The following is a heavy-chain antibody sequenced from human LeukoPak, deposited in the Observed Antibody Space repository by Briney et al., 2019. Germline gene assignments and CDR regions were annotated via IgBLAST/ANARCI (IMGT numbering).Heavy chain of an antibody. J-gene: IGHJ4*02. D-gene: IGHD1-7*01. CDR1: GGSISSYY. Sequence: SETLSLTCTVSGGSISSYYWSWIRQPPGKGLEWIGYIYYSGSTSYNPSLKSRVSISVDTSKNQVSLQLSSVTAADKAVYYCARDLGLELPGDHKPQYYFDYWGQGTLVTVSS. V-gene: IGHV4-59*01. CDR2: IYYSGST. CDR3: ARDLGLELPGDHKPQYYFDY.